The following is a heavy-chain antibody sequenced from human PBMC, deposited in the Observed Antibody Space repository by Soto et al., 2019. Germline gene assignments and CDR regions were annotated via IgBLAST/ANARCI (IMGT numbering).Heavy chain of an antibody. CDR3: ARDSSGSCDY. CDR2: VNGDGSST. V-gene: IGHV3-74*01. Sequence: EVQLVESGGGLVQPGGSLRLSCAASGFTFSNYWMHWVRQAPGEGLVWVSRVNGDGSSTSYADSVKGRFTVPRDSAKSTLYLQMNSLRDEYTAVYYCARDSSGSCDYWGQGTLVTVPS. CDR1: GFTFSNYW. J-gene: IGHJ4*02.